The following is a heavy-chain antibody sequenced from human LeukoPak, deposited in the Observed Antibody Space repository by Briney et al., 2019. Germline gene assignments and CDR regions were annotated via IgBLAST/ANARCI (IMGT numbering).Heavy chain of an antibody. D-gene: IGHD6-13*01. V-gene: IGHV3-23*01. CDR2: IDGSGIST. J-gene: IGHJ4*02. Sequence: PGGSLRLSCAASGFAFSSYAMSWVRQAPGKGLEWVASIDGSGISTYDSVSVKGRFTVSRDNSENRLYLQMNGLTDADTAVYYCAKDRLTSSWYFGFDYWGQGTQVTVSS. CDR3: AKDRLTSSWYFGFDY. CDR1: GFAFSSYA.